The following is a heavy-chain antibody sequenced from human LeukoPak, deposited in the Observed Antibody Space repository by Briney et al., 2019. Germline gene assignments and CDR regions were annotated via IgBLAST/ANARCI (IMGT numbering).Heavy chain of an antibody. CDR3: AGLVGRYSSGLYYYYFDY. CDR1: GDSTNSLDL. J-gene: IGHJ4*02. D-gene: IGHD3-22*01. Sequence: SETLSLTCAVSGDSTNSLDLWSWVRQPPGKGLEWIGEMYLSGTTHSNPSVKSRVTISIDKSKNQFFLNLSSVTAADTAVYYCAGLVGRYSSGLYYYYFDYWGQGTLVTVSS. V-gene: IGHV4-4*02. CDR2: MYLSGTT.